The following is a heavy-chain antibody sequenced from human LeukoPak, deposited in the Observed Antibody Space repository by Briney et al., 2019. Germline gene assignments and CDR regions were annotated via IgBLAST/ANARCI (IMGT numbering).Heavy chain of an antibody. CDR2: IYYSGST. CDR1: GGSISSYY. V-gene: IGHV4-59*01. Sequence: PSETLSLTCTVSGGSISSYYWSWIRQPPGRGLEWIGYIYYSGSTNYNPSLKSRVTISVDTSKNQFALKLNSVTAADTAVYYCAREDWYFNLWGRGALVTVSS. CDR3: AREDWYFNL. J-gene: IGHJ2*01.